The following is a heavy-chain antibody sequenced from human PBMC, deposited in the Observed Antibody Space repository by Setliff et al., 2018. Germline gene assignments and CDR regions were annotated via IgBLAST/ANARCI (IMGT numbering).Heavy chain of an antibody. V-gene: IGHV3-7*03. CDR3: VNSYRGYDD. J-gene: IGHJ3*01. D-gene: IGHD3-16*02. Sequence: GGSLRLSCAASGFTLRSYWRSWVRKAPGKGREWVANIKEDGSETYYGGSVKGRFTISRDNAKNSLYLQMNSLRVEDTSVYYCVNSYRGYDDWGHGTMVTVSS. CDR2: IKEDGSET. CDR1: GFTLRSYW.